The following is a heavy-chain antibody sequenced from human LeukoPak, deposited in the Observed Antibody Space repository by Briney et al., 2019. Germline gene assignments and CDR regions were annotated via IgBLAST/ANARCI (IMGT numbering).Heavy chain of an antibody. D-gene: IGHD4-17*01. J-gene: IGHJ4*02. CDR3: ASEPTTVTTLDY. CDR2: ISSSSSYI. CDR1: GFTFSSYS. V-gene: IGHV3-21*01. Sequence: GGSLRLSCAASGFTFSSYSMNWVSQAPGKGLEWVSSISSSSSYIYYADSVKGRFTISRDNAKNSLYLQMNSLRAEDTAVYYCASEPTTVTTLDYWGQGTLVTVSS.